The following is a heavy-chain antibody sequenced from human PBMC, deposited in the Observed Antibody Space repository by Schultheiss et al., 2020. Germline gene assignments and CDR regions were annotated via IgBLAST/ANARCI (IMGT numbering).Heavy chain of an antibody. CDR1: GFTFDDYA. CDR2: ISWNSGTI. CDR3: ATSAILGVAFDH. V-gene: IGHV3-9*01. J-gene: IGHJ4*02. D-gene: IGHD3-3*01. Sequence: GGSLRLSCAASGFTFDDYAMHWVRQAPGKGLEWVSGISWNSGTIGYADSVKGRFTISRDNPKNSLYLQMSSLRAEDTAVYYCATSAILGVAFDHWGQGTLVTVSS.